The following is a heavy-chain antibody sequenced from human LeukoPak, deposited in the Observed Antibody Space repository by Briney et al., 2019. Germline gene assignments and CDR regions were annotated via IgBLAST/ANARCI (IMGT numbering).Heavy chain of an antibody. CDR1: GFTFSSCA. CDR2: ISGSGGST. V-gene: IGHV3-23*01. D-gene: IGHD3-10*01. CDR3: AKESYYGSGSYSPFEY. Sequence: GGSLRLSCAASGFTFSSCAMSWVRQAPGKGLEWVSAISGSGGSTYYADSVKGRFTISRDNSKNTLYLQMNSLRAEDTAVYYCAKESYYGSGSYSPFEYWGQGTLVTVSS. J-gene: IGHJ4*02.